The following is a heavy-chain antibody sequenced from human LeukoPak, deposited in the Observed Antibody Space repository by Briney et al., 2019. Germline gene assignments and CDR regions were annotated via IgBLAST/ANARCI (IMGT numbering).Heavy chain of an antibody. CDR1: GFTFSSYG. D-gene: IGHD1/OR15-1a*01. Sequence: GRSLRLSCAASGFTFSSYGMHWVRQAPGKGLEWVAVIWYDGSNKYYADSVKGRFTISRDNAKNSLYLQMNSLRAEDTAVYYCARDRDREFGNMNPDDAFDIWGQGTMVTVSS. V-gene: IGHV3-33*01. CDR3: ARDRDREFGNMNPDDAFDI. CDR2: IWYDGSNK. J-gene: IGHJ3*02.